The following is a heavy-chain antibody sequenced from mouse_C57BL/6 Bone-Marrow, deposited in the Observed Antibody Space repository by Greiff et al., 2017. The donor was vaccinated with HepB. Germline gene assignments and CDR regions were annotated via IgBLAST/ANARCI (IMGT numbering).Heavy chain of an antibody. Sequence: DVHLVESGGGLVQPKGSLKLSCAASGFSFNTYAMNWVRQAPGKGLEWVARIRSKSNNYATYYADSVKDRFTISRDDSESMLYLQMNNLKTEDTAMYYCVRHSSNYGWFAYWGQGTLVTVSA. CDR1: GFSFNTYA. D-gene: IGHD2-5*01. CDR2: IRSKSNNYAT. CDR3: VRHSSNYGWFAY. V-gene: IGHV10-1*01. J-gene: IGHJ3*01.